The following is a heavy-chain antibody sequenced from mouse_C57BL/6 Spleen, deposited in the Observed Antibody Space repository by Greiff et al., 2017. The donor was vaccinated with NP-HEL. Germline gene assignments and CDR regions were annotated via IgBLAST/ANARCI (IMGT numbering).Heavy chain of an antibody. CDR3: AGGGYSQRYFDV. J-gene: IGHJ1*03. CDR1: GYTFTGYC. D-gene: IGHD2-3*01. CDR2: ILPGCGST. V-gene: IGHV1-9*01. Sequence: VQLQQSGAELMKPGASVKLSCKASGYTFTGYCIEWVKQRPGHGLEWIGVILPGCGSTNYNEKFKGQATFTADPSSNTAYMQLRSLTTEDSAIYSCAGGGYSQRYFDVWGTGTTVTVSS.